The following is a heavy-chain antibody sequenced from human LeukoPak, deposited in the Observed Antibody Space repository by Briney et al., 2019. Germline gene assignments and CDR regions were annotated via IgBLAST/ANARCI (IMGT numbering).Heavy chain of an antibody. D-gene: IGHD6-13*01. J-gene: IGHJ4*02. Sequence: GGSLRLSCAASGFTVSSNYMSWVRQAPGKGLEWVSVIYSGGSTYYADSVKGRFTISRDNSKNTLYLQMNSLRAEDTAVYYCARGKIAAAVIGLDYWGQGTLVTVSS. CDR3: ARGKIAAAVIGLDY. CDR2: IYSGGST. V-gene: IGHV3-53*01. CDR1: GFTVSSNY.